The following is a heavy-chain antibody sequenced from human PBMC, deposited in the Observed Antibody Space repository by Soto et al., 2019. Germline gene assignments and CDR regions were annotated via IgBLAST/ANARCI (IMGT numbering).Heavy chain of an antibody. CDR2: IYHTGNA. Sequence: PSETLSLTCSVSGDSISNSRFYWAWIRQPPGEGLEWIGSIYHTGNAYYNPSLKSRVTIFVDTSKNQFSLKLTSVTAADTALYYCARDYFDSSDYTTNWFDPWGQGTLVTSP. J-gene: IGHJ5*02. CDR1: GDSISNSRFY. CDR3: ARDYFDSSDYTTNWFDP. D-gene: IGHD3-22*01. V-gene: IGHV4-39*01.